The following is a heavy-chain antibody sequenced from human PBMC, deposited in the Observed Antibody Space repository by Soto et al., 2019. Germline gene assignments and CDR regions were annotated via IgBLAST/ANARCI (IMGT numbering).Heavy chain of an antibody. D-gene: IGHD4-4*01. V-gene: IGHV1-24*01. CDR2: FDPEDGET. J-gene: IGHJ4*02. CDR1: GYTLTELS. Sequence: ASVKVSCKVSGYTLTELSMHWVRQAPGKGLEWMGGFDPEDGETIYAQKFQGRVTMTEDTSTDTAYMELSSLRSEDTAVYYCATGATVTRSRTYYFDYWGQGALLTVSS. CDR3: ATGATVTRSRTYYFDY.